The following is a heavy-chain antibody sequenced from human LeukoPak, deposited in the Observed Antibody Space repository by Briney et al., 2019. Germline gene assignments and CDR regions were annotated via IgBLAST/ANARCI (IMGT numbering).Heavy chain of an antibody. Sequence: ASVKVSCKASGYSFSGYFMHWVRRAPGQGLEWMGWVYPNSGITNYAQKFQGRVTMTRDPSITTAYMELRSLISDDTAVYYCARAPITLYCDGCGHFDIWGPGTMLTVSS. CDR2: VYPNSGIT. V-gene: IGHV1-2*02. J-gene: IGHJ3*02. CDR1: GYSFSGYF. CDR3: ARAPITLYCDGCGHFDI. D-gene: IGHD2-21*01.